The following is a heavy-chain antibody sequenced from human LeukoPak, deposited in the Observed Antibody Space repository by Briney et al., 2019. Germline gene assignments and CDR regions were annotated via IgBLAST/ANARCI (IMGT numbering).Heavy chain of an antibody. CDR3: ARKPATKNAAFDY. CDR1: GFTFSDSW. J-gene: IGHJ4*02. CDR2: IHSDGSTT. Sequence: GGSLRLSCAASGFTFSDSWMHWVRQAPGKGLMWVSHIHSDGSTTSFADSVKGRFTISRDNAKNTLYLQMSSLRAEDTAVYYCARKPATKNAAFDYWGQGTLVTVSS. V-gene: IGHV3-74*01. D-gene: IGHD6-25*01.